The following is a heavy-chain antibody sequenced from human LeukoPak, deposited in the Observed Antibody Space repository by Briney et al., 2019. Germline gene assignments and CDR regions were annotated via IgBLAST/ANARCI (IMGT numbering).Heavy chain of an antibody. Sequence: PSETLSLTCTVSGGSISSYYWSWLRQPPGKGLEWIGYIYYSGSTNYNPSLKSRVTISVDTSKNQFSLKLSSVTAADTAVYYCARHYIAVAGRGAFDYWGQGTLVTVSS. CDR2: IYYSGST. D-gene: IGHD6-19*01. J-gene: IGHJ4*02. V-gene: IGHV4-59*01. CDR3: ARHYIAVAGRGAFDY. CDR1: GGSISSYY.